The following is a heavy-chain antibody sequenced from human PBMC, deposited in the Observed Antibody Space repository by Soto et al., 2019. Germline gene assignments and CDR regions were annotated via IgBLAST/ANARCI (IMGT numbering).Heavy chain of an antibody. V-gene: IGHV4-61*01. CDR2: IYYSRTT. J-gene: IGHJ6*02. D-gene: IGHD3-22*01. CDR3: ARDHYYDSSGYQGYYGLDV. Sequence: PSETLSLTCTVSGGSVSSGSYYWSWIRQPPGKGLEWIGYIYYSRTTNYNPSLKSRATISADTSKNQFSLKLSSVTAADTAVYYCARDHYYDSSGYQGYYGLDVWGQGTTVTVSS. CDR1: GGSVSSGSYY.